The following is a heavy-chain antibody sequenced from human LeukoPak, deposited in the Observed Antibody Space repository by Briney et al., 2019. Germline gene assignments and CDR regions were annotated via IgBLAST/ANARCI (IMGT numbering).Heavy chain of an antibody. Sequence: PGGSLRLSCATSGFTFSSYWMSWVRQAPGKGLEWVANIKQDGSEKCYVDSVKGRFTISRDNAKNSLYLQMNSLRAEDTAVYYCARLQGRIAARFGGSDYWGQGTLVTVSS. CDR2: IKQDGSEK. J-gene: IGHJ4*02. CDR1: GFTFSSYW. V-gene: IGHV3-7*01. CDR3: ARLQGRIAARFGGSDY. D-gene: IGHD6-6*01.